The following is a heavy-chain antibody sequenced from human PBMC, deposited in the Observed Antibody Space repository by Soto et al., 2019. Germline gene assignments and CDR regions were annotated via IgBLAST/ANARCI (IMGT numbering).Heavy chain of an antibody. V-gene: IGHV1-69*01. Sequence: SVKVSCKTSGGTFSSYAISWVRQAPVQGLEWMGGIIPIFGTANYAQKFQGRVTITADESTSTAYMELSSLRSEDTAVYYCAREGVPAAIGYYYYGMDVWGQGTTVTVSS. CDR2: IIPIFGTA. D-gene: IGHD2-2*02. J-gene: IGHJ6*02. CDR1: GGTFSSYA. CDR3: AREGVPAAIGYYYYGMDV.